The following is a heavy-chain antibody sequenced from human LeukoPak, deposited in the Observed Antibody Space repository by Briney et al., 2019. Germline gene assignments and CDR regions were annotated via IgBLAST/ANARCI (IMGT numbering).Heavy chain of an antibody. CDR1: GGSISSSSYY. V-gene: IGHV4-39*07. D-gene: IGHD1-26*01. CDR3: ARERPYSGSYYSRAAWFDP. CDR2: IYYGGST. Sequence: SGTLSLTCTVSGGSISSSSYYWGWIRQPPGKGLEWIGSIYYGGSTYYNPSLKSRVTISVDTSKNQFSLKLSSVTAADTAVYYCARERPYSGSYYSRAAWFDPWGQGTLVTVSS. J-gene: IGHJ5*02.